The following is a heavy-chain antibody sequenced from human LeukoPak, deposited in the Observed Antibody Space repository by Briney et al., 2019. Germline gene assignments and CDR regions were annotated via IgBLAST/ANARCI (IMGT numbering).Heavy chain of an antibody. J-gene: IGHJ4*02. V-gene: IGHV3-23*01. Sequence: GGSVRLSFPGTGCTFISYAMSGVRQAPGKGLEWVSGISGSGGSTYYADSVKGRFTISRDNSKNTLYLQMNSLRAEDTAVYYCAKDGTSYGYSYFDYWGQGTLVTVSS. CDR3: AKDGTSYGYSYFDY. D-gene: IGHD5-18*01. CDR2: ISGSGGST. CDR1: GCTFISYA.